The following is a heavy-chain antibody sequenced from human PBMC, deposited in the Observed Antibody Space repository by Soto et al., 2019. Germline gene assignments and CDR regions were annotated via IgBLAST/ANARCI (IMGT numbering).Heavy chain of an antibody. Sequence: GASVKVSCKASGYTFTGYYMHWVRQAPGQGLEWMGWINPNSGGTNYAQKFQGWVTMSRDTSISTAYMELSRLRSDDTAVYYCARGGSGPEADAFDIWGQGTMVTVSS. CDR1: GYTFTGYY. V-gene: IGHV1-2*04. D-gene: IGHD2-15*01. CDR2: INPNSGGT. CDR3: ARGGSGPEADAFDI. J-gene: IGHJ3*02.